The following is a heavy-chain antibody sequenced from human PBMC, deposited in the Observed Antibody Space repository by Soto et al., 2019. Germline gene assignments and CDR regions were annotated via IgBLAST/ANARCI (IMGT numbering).Heavy chain of an antibody. J-gene: IGHJ4*02. Sequence: SVKVSCKASGYMFTGYYIHWVRRAPVQGLEWMGWINPDSGGTNYQQKFQGRVTMTRDTSISTAYMELSSLRSDDTAVYYCTRKVATFNLDYWGQGTLVTFSS. CDR1: GYMFTGYY. CDR2: INPDSGGT. D-gene: IGHD5-12*01. V-gene: IGHV1-2*02. CDR3: TRKVATFNLDY.